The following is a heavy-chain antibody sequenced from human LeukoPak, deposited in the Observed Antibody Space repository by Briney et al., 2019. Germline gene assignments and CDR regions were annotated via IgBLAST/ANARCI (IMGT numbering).Heavy chain of an antibody. Sequence: ASVKVSCKASGGTFSTYAISWVRQAPGQGLEWMGGIIPIFGTANYAQKFQGRVTITADESTSTAYMEPSSLRSEDTAVYYCARGDTAMPFDYWGQGTLVTVSS. V-gene: IGHV1-69*01. CDR2: IIPIFGTA. J-gene: IGHJ4*02. CDR3: ARGDTAMPFDY. D-gene: IGHD5-18*01. CDR1: GGTFSTYA.